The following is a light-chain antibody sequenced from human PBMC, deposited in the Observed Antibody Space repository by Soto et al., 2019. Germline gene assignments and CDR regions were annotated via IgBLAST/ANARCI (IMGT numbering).Light chain of an antibody. CDR3: SSYTSTTTRV. CDR1: RSDVGGYNY. Sequence: QSALTQPASVSGSSGQPITISCTGTRSDVGGYNYVSWYQQHPGKGPKLMIYEVSNRPSGVSNRFSGSKSGNTATLTISGLQAEDEADYYCSSYTSTTTRVFGTGTKVTVL. CDR2: EVS. J-gene: IGLJ1*01. V-gene: IGLV2-14*03.